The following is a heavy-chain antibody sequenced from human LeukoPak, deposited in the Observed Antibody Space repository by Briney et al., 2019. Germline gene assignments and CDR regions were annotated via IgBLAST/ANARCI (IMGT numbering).Heavy chain of an antibody. D-gene: IGHD4-17*01. CDR3: AKTGDYAEYYFDY. Sequence: PGGSLRLSCAASGFTFSSYAMTWVRQAPGKGLEWVSVISSGGSTYYADSVKGRFTISRDNSKNTLSLQINSLRAEDTAVYYCAKTGDYAEYYFDYWGQGALVTVSS. J-gene: IGHJ4*02. CDR2: ISSGGST. CDR1: GFTFSSYA. V-gene: IGHV3-23*01.